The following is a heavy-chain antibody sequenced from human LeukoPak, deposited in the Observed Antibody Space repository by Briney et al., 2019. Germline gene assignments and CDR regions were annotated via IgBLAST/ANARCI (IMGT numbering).Heavy chain of an antibody. Sequence: ASAKVSCKASGYTFTSYGISWVRQAPGQGLEWMGWISAYNGNTNYAQKLQGRVTMTTDTSTSTAYMELRSLRSDDTAVYYCAREEYYYDSSGYYYGSSPYYFDYWGQGTLVTVSS. J-gene: IGHJ4*02. D-gene: IGHD3-22*01. V-gene: IGHV1-18*01. CDR2: ISAYNGNT. CDR3: AREEYYYDSSGYYYGSSPYYFDY. CDR1: GYTFTSYG.